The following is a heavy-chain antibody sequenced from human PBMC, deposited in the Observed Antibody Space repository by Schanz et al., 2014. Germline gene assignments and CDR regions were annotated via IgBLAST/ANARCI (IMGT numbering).Heavy chain of an antibody. V-gene: IGHV3-23*01. CDR1: GFNFSDYA. Sequence: EVHLLESGGGLVPPGGSLRLSCAASGFNFSDYAMCWVRQAPGKGLEWVSAISGGGGTTYYTDSVKGLFTISRDNSKGTLYLQMNSLRAEDTAVYYCAKDGPGGSGSYSADGGMDVWGQGTRVTVSS. CDR3: AKDGPGGSGSYSADGGMDV. J-gene: IGHJ6*02. CDR2: ISGGGGTT. D-gene: IGHD3-10*01.